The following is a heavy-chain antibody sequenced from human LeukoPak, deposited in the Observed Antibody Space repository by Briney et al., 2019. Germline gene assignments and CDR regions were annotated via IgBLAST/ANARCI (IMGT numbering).Heavy chain of an antibody. CDR3: ARVDPACGTSCAEFDY. V-gene: IGHV1-18*01. CDR1: GYTFTSYG. CDR2: ISAYNGNT. Sequence: GASVKVSCKASGYTFTSYGISWVRQAPGQGIEWMGWISAYNGNTNYAQKLQGRVTMTTDTSTSTAYMELRSLRSDDTAVYYCARVDPACGTSCAEFDYWGQGTLVTVSS. J-gene: IGHJ4*02. D-gene: IGHD2-2*01.